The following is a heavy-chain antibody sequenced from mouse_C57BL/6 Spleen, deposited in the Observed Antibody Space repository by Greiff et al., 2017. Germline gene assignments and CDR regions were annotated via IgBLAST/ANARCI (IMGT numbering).Heavy chain of an antibody. V-gene: IGHV1-15*01. D-gene: IGHD1-1*01. CDR2: IDPETGGT. CDR3: TRSTTVVAPFAMDY. Sequence: VQLQQSGAELVRPGASVTLSCKASGYTFTDYEMHWVKQTPVHGLEWIGAIDPETGGTAYNQKFKGKAILTADKSSSTAYMELSSLTSEDSAVYYCTRSTTVVAPFAMDYWGQGTSVTVSS. CDR1: GYTFTDYE. J-gene: IGHJ4*01.